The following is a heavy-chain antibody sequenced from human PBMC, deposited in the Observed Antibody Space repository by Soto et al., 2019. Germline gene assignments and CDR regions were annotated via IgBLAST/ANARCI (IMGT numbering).Heavy chain of an antibody. D-gene: IGHD1-26*01. CDR3: ERGRIVGDTSPWVT. V-gene: IGHV1-18*01. CDR2: IRAYNGNT. CDR1: GYTFTSYG. J-gene: IGHJ5*02. Sequence: QVQLVQSGAEVKKPGASVKVSCKASGYTFTSYGISWVRQAPGQGLEWMGLIRAYNGNTNYAQKLQGRVTMTTDTSTSTADTELRSLRSDDTAVYYCERGRIVGDTSPWVTWGQGTLVTVSS.